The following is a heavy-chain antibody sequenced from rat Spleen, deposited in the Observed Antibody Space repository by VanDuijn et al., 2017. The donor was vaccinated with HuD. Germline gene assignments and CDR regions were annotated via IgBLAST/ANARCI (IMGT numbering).Heavy chain of an antibody. J-gene: IGHJ1*01. CDR1: GFTFSSYG. CDR3: AKGLGALFDF. CDR2: ISSSSGT. D-gene: IGHD4-1*01. V-gene: IGHV5-62*01. Sequence: VQLVESGGGLVQPGKSLKLSCSASGFTFSSYGMHWIRQAPGKGLDWVAYISSSSGTVYADAVKGRFTISRDNAKNTLYLQLNSLKSEDTAIYYCAKGLGALFDFWGPGTMVTVSS.